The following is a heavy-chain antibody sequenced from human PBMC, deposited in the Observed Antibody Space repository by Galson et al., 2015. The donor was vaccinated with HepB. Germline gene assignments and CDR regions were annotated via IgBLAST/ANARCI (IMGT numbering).Heavy chain of an antibody. CDR3: VKDGGYGDYLGAFDI. CDR2: ISSNGGST. CDR1: GFTFSSYA. V-gene: IGHV3-64D*06. J-gene: IGHJ3*02. Sequence: LRLSCAASGFTFSSYAMHWVRQAPGKGLEYVSAISSNGGSTYYADSVKGRFTISRDNSKNTLYLQMSSPRAEDTAVYYCVKDGGYGDYLGAFDIWGQGTMVTVSS. D-gene: IGHD4-17*01.